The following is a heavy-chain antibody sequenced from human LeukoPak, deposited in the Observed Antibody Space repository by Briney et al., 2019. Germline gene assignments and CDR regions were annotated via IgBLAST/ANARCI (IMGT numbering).Heavy chain of an antibody. CDR1: GGSISSSSYY. V-gene: IGHV4-39*01. D-gene: IGHD6-13*01. Sequence: PSETLSLTCTVSGGSISSSSYYWGWIRQPPGKGLEWIGSIYYSGSTYYNPSLKSRVTISVDTSKNQFSLKLSSVTAADTAVYYCARQPRHSWYGSSWYGSTFDYWGQGTLVTVSS. CDR2: IYYSGST. CDR3: ARQPRHSWYGSSWYGSTFDY. J-gene: IGHJ4*02.